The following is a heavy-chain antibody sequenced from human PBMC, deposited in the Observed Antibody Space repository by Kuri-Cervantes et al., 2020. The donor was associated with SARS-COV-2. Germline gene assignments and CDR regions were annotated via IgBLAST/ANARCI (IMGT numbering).Heavy chain of an antibody. Sequence: ASVKVSCKASGYTFTSYYMHWVRQAPGQGLEWMGIINPSGGSTSYAQKFQGRVTMTRDTSTSTVYMELSSLRSEDTAVYYCARDQISGTTGGKFSVSLEDYYYYYGMDVWGQGTTVTVSS. D-gene: IGHD1-1*01. CDR3: ARDQISGTTGGKFSVSLEDYYYYYGMDV. V-gene: IGHV1-46*01. J-gene: IGHJ6*02. CDR2: INPSGGST. CDR1: GYTFTSYY.